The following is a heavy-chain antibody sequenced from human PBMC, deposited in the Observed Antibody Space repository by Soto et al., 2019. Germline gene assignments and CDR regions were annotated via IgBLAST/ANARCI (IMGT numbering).Heavy chain of an antibody. CDR3: ARSGYTSSWTGYYFDY. CDR1: GFTVSSNY. V-gene: IGHV3-53*01. Sequence: GGSLRLSCAASGFTVSSNYMSWVRQAPGKGLEWVSVIYRGGGTYYADSGKGRFTISRDNSKNMLYIQMNSLRAEDTAVYYCARSGYTSSWTGYYFDYWGQGTLVTVSS. CDR2: IYRGGGT. D-gene: IGHD6-13*01. J-gene: IGHJ4*02.